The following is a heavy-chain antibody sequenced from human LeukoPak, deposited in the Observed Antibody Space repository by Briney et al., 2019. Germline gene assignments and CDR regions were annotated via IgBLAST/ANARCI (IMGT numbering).Heavy chain of an antibody. V-gene: IGHV3-30*03. Sequence: GGSLRLSCAASGFTFSNHWMSWVRQAPGKGLEWVAVISYDGSNKYYADSVKGRFTISRDNSKNTLYLQMNSLRAEDTAVYYCARSGISPLDYWGQGTLVTVSS. J-gene: IGHJ4*02. CDR3: ARSGISPLDY. CDR1: GFTFSNHW. D-gene: IGHD2-15*01. CDR2: ISYDGSNK.